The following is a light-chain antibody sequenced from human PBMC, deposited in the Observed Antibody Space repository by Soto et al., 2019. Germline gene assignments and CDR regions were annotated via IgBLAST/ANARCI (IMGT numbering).Light chain of an antibody. CDR2: EVS. V-gene: IGLV2-14*01. CDR3: SSYRSSSTFVV. CDR1: SRDVGGYNY. Sequence: QTVLTQPASVSGSPGQSITISCTGTSRDVGGYNYGSWHQQHPGKAPKVIITEVSNRPSGVSNRFSGPKSGNTAFLTISGLQAYDEADYYCSSYRSSSTFVVFGGGTQLTV. J-gene: IGLJ2*01.